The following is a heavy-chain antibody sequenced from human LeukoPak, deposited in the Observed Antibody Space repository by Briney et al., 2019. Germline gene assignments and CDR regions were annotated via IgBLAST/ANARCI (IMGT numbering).Heavy chain of an antibody. J-gene: IGHJ4*02. CDR2: IYSGGST. CDR3: ASGSYYTALTFDY. D-gene: IGHD1-26*01. Sequence: PGGSLRLSCAASGFTVSSNYMSWVRQAPGKGLEWVSVIYSGGSTYYADSVKGRFTISRDNSKNTLYLQMNSLRAEDTAVYYCASGSYYTALTFDYRGQGTLVTVSS. V-gene: IGHV3-53*01. CDR1: GFTVSSNY.